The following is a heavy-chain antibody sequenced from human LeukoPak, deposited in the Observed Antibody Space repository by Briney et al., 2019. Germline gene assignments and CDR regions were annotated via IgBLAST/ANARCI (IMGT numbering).Heavy chain of an antibody. V-gene: IGHV5-51*01. CDR1: GYSFTSYC. D-gene: IGHD3-10*01. J-gene: IGHJ4*02. CDR3: ARPDYYGSGIHY. Sequence: AGESLTITCKGSGYSFTSYCVGWVRQMPGKGLECMGIIYPGDSDTRYSPSFQGQVTISADKSISTAYLQWSSLKASDTAMYYCARPDYYGSGIHYWGQGTLVTVSS. CDR2: IYPGDSDT.